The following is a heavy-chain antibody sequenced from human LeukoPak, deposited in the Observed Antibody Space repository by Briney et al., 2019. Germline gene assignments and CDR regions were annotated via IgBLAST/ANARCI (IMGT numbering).Heavy chain of an antibody. CDR2: ISSSSSYT. CDR3: ARAYSYGPDY. J-gene: IGHJ4*02. Sequence: GGSLRLSCAVSGFTFSDYYMSWIRQAPGKGLEWVSYISSSSSYTNYADSVRGRFTISRDNAKNSLHLQMNSLRAEDTAVYYCARAYSYGPDYWGQGTLVTVSS. CDR1: GFTFSDYY. D-gene: IGHD5-18*01. V-gene: IGHV3-11*03.